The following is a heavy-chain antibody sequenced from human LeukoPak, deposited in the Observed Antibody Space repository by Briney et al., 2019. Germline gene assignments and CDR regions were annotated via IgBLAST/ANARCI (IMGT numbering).Heavy chain of an antibody. J-gene: IGHJ4*02. D-gene: IGHD2-21*01. CDR3: ARDHDWGFDY. Sequence: GGSLRLSCAASGFIFSGYAMNWVRQAPGKGLEWISYISPTYTIYYSDSVRGRFTISRDNAKNSLFLQMNSLRDEDTAVYFCARDHDWGFDYWGPGTLVAVSS. V-gene: IGHV3-48*02. CDR1: GFIFSGYA. CDR2: ISPTYTI.